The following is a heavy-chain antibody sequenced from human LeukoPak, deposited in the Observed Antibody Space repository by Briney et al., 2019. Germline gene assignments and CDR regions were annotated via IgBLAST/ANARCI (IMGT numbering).Heavy chain of an antibody. CDR2: IFYSGTT. D-gene: IGHD6-19*01. J-gene: IGHJ6*03. Sequence: SQTLSLTCTVSGGSISSGGYYWSWIRQHPGKGLEWIGCIFYSGTTYYNPSLKSRVTISIASSKNQFSLKLSSVTAADTAVYYCARDFRRAGDYYYYMDVWGKGTTVTVSS. V-gene: IGHV4-31*03. CDR3: ARDFRRAGDYYYYMDV. CDR1: GGSISSGGYY.